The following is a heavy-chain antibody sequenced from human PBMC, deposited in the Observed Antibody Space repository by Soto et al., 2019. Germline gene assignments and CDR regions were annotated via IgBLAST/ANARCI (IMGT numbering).Heavy chain of an antibody. CDR2: IGVDGVTT. J-gene: IGHJ4*02. CDR3: VKDRTMAAPNDYFDY. V-gene: IGHV3-23*01. D-gene: IGHD6-19*01. Sequence: GGSLRLSCVASGFTFSNFGMSWVRQAPGQGLQWVSIIGVDGVTTYYADSVRGRFTISRDNSKNTLYLQMNSLRAEDTAIYYCVKDRTMAAPNDYFDYWGKGTLVTVSS. CDR1: GFTFSNFG.